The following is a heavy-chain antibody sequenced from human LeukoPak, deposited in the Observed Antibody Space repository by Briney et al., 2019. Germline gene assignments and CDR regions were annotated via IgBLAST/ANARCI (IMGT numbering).Heavy chain of an antibody. V-gene: IGHV1-18*04. CDR3: AIGGGYYGSGSYYKNWFDP. J-gene: IGHJ5*02. D-gene: IGHD3-10*01. Sequence: ASVKVSCKASGYTFTSYGISWVRQAPGQGLEWMGWISAHNGNTNYAQKLQGRVTMTTDTSTSTAYMELRSLRSDDTAVYYCAIGGGYYGSGSYYKNWFDPWGQGTLVTISS. CDR1: GYTFTSYG. CDR2: ISAHNGNT.